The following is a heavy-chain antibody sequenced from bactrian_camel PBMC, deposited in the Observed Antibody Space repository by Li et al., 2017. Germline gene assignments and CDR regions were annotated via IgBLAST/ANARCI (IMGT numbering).Heavy chain of an antibody. CDR1: GYAVYRGY. J-gene: IGHJ6*01. CDR2: IDVGAGAT. V-gene: IGHV3S40*01. CDR3: AATPRYGGSWCELRKDDFGY. Sequence: DVQLVESGGESVQAGGSLRLSCAVSGYAVYRGYMAWFRRSLGKEREGVAGIDVGAGATYYADSVKGRCTISRDNNKFVYLQMNSLKPEDTAMYYCAATPRYGGSWCELRKDDFGYWGQGTQVTVS. D-gene: IGHD6*01.